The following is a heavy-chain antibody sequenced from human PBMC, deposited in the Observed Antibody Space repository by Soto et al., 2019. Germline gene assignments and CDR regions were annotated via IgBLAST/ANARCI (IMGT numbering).Heavy chain of an antibody. V-gene: IGHV4-30-4*01. Sequence: SETLSLTCTVSGGSLSSGDYFWSWIRQPPGKGLECIGYIYYSGSTYYNSSLKSRVTISLDTSNNQFSLKLRSVTVADTAVYYCARGVITPGNLVVDFWGQGTLVTVSA. CDR3: ARGVITPGNLVVDF. CDR2: IYYSGST. J-gene: IGHJ4*02. CDR1: GGSLSSGDYF. D-gene: IGHD1-20*01.